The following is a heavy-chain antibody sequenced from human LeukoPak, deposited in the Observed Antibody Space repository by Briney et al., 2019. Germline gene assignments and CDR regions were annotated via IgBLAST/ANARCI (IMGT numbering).Heavy chain of an antibody. D-gene: IGHD6-13*01. CDR1: GFTFSSYS. V-gene: IGHV3-48*01. CDR2: ISSSTGTM. CDR3: ARGEPYSSSWFAPFDY. J-gene: IGHJ4*02. Sequence: GGSLRLSCAASGFTFSSYSMNWVRQAPGKGLEWVSYISSSTGTMYYADSEKGRFTISRDNGKKSVYLQMNSLRAEDTAMYYCARGEPYSSSWFAPFDYWGQGTLVTVSS.